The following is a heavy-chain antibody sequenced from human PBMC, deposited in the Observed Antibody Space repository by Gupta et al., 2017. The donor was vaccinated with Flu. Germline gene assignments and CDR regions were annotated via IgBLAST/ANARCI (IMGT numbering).Heavy chain of an antibody. J-gene: IGHJ4*02. V-gene: IGHV3-21*01. Sequence: EVQLVASGGGLVKPGGSLRLSCAASGFTFSSYSMNWVRQAPGKGLEWVSSISSSSSYIYYADSVKGRFTISRDNAKNSLYLQMNSLRAEDTAVYYCARDLRIAVAGTLEYWGQGTLVTVSS. CDR2: ISSSSSYI. CDR1: GFTFSSYS. CDR3: ARDLRIAVAGTLEY. D-gene: IGHD6-19*01.